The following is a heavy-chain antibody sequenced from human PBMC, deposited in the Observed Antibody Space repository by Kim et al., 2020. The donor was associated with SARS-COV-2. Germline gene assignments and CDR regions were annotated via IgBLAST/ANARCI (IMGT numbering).Heavy chain of an antibody. CDR3: ARQSMVRGVDY. J-gene: IGHJ4*02. V-gene: IGHV4-59*08. Sequence: SETLSLTCTVSGGSISSYYWSWIRQPPGKGLEWIGYIYYSGSTNYNPSLKSRVTISVDTSKNQFSLKLSSVTAADTAVYYCARQSMVRGVDYWGQGTLVT. D-gene: IGHD3-10*01. CDR1: GGSISSYY. CDR2: IYYSGST.